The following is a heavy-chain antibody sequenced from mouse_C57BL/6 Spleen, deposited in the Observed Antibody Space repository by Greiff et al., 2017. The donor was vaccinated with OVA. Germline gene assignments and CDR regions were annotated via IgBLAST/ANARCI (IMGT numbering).Heavy chain of an antibody. D-gene: IGHD1-1*01. CDR2: INPSTGGT. CDR1: GYSFTGYY. Sequence: EVKLMESGPELVKPGASVKLSCKASGYSFTGYYMNWVKQSPEKGLEWIGEINPSTGGTTYNQKFKAKATLTVDKSSSTAYMQLNSLTSEDSAVYYCARVYYGSRPWGQGTLVTVSA. V-gene: IGHV1-42*01. CDR3: ARVYYGSRP. J-gene: IGHJ3*02.